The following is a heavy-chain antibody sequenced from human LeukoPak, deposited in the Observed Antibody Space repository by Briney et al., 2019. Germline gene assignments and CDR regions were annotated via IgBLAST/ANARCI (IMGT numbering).Heavy chain of an antibody. CDR3: ARVPSTYELSV. D-gene: IGHD2/OR15-2a*01. CDR1: GGSISSGGYY. J-gene: IGHJ6*04. V-gene: IGHV4-61*02. CDR2: IYTSGST. Sequence: PSETLSLTCAVSGGSISSGGYYWSWVRQPAGKGLEWIGRIYTSGSTDYNPSLKSRVTISVDTSRNHFSLKLSSATAADTAVYYCARVPSTYELSVWGKGTTVTVSS.